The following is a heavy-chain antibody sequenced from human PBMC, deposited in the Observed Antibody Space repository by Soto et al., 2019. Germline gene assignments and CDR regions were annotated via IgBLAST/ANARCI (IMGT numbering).Heavy chain of an antibody. CDR3: ARDDGPLGVPAAQFYYYYGMDV. V-gene: IGHV1-69*06. J-gene: IGHJ6*02. Sequence: GASVKVSCKASGDTFSSYAISCVRQAPGQGLEWMGGIIPIFGTANYAQKFQGRVTITADKSTSTAYMELSSLRSEDTAVYYCARDDGPLGVPAAQFYYYYGMDVWGQGTTVTVSS. CDR2: IIPIFGTA. D-gene: IGHD2-2*01. CDR1: GDTFSSYA.